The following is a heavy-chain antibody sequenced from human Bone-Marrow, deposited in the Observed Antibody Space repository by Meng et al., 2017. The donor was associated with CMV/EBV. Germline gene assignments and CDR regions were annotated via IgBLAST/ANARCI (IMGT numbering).Heavy chain of an antibody. V-gene: IGHV5-51*01. CDR3: ARLEDGSSYLGH. D-gene: IGHD1-26*01. Sequence: GGSLRLSCKGFGYTFTNYWIGWVRQTPGKGLEWMGIIYPGDSDTRYSPPFQGQVTISADKSISTAYPQWSSLKASDTAMYYCARLEDGSSYLGHWGQGTLVTVSS. CDR2: IYPGDSDT. CDR1: GYTFTNYW. J-gene: IGHJ4*02.